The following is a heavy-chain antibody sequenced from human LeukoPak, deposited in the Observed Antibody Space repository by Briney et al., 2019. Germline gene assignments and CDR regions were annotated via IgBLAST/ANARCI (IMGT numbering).Heavy chain of an antibody. D-gene: IGHD3-16*01. Sequence: ASVKVSCKASGYTFTSYDINWVRQATGQGLEWMGFMNPNSGNTVYALKFQGRVTMTRDTSISTAYMELSSLRSEDTALYYCARVPRELGAYWGQGTLVTVSS. CDR2: MNPNSGNT. CDR1: GYTFTSYD. CDR3: ARVPRELGAY. J-gene: IGHJ4*02. V-gene: IGHV1-8*01.